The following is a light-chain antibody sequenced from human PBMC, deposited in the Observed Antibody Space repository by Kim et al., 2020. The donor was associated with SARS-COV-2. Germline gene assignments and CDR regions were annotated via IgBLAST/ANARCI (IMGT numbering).Light chain of an antibody. J-gene: IGKJ5*01. Sequence: SVCAGDTPPRPARDSQSVSSDFYWYQLNPGQAPSILIDDASNRATGITARFSGSGSGTAFTLTISNLEHVDFADYYCQKRSNAITFGQGTRLEIK. CDR2: DAS. V-gene: IGKV3-11*01. CDR3: QKRSNAIT. CDR1: QSVSSD.